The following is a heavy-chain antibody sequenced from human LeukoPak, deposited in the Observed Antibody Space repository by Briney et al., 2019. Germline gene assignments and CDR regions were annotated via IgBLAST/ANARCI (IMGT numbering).Heavy chain of an antibody. J-gene: IGHJ4*02. D-gene: IGHD5-18*01. CDR2: ISYDGSNK. CDR1: GFTFSSYG. CDR3: AREQYSYGKFDY. Sequence: GRSLRLSCAASGFTFSSYGMHWVRQAPGKGLEWVAVISYDGSNKYYADSVKGRFTISRDNSKNTLYLQMNSLRAEDTAVYYCAREQYSYGKFDYWGQGTLVTVSS. V-gene: IGHV3-30*03.